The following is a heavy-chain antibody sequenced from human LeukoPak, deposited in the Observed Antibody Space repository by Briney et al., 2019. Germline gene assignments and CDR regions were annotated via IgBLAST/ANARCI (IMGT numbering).Heavy chain of an antibody. CDR1: GITASSYA. Sequence: GGSLRLSCAASGITASSYAMTWVRQAPGEGLEWVSSISGSGDRTMYADPVKGRFTISRDNFKNTLYLQMNSLRAEDTALYHCAKDPNGDYIGAFDMWGQGTMVTVSS. V-gene: IGHV3-23*01. CDR3: AKDPNGDYIGAFDM. CDR2: ISGSGDRT. D-gene: IGHD4-17*01. J-gene: IGHJ3*02.